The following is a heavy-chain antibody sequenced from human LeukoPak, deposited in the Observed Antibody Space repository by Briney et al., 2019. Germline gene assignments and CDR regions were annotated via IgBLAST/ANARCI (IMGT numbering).Heavy chain of an antibody. D-gene: IGHD6-19*01. CDR1: GFTFTSSA. CDR3: AAASNREGSSGLYNWFDP. CDR2: IVVGSGNT. J-gene: IGHJ5*02. V-gene: IGHV1-58*02. Sequence: GTSVKVSCKASGFTFTSSAMQWVRQARGQRLEWIGWIVVGSGNTNYAQKFQERVTITRDMSTSTAYMELSSLRSEDTAVYYCAAASNREGSSGLYNWFDPWGQGTLVTVSS.